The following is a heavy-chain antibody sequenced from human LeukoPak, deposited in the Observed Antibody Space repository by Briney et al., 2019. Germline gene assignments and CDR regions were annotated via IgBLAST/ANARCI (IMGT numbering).Heavy chain of an antibody. CDR3: ARPYYSSAWYGDAFDV. V-gene: IGHV3-33*01. CDR2: IWYDGSSR. CDR1: GFTFSEYG. Sequence: PGKSLTLSCAPTGFTFSEYGMLWVRQAPGKEQEWMAVIWYDGSSRYFADSVKGRFTISRDNSKNTLFLQMNSLRVEDTVVYYCARPYYSSAWYGDAFDVWGQGTLVAVSS. D-gene: IGHD6-19*01. J-gene: IGHJ3*01.